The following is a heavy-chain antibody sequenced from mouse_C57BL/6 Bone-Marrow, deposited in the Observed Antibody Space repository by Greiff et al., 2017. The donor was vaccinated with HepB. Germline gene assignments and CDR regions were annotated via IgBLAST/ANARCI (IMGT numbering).Heavy chain of an antibody. CDR3: ASPGGYYAMDY. Sequence: EVKLQESGAELVRPGSSVKMSCKTSGYTFTSYGRKWVKQRPGQGVEWIGYIYIGNGYTEYNEKFKGKATLTSDTSSSTAYMQLSSLTSEDSAIYFCASPGGYYAMDYWGQGTSVTVSS. CDR2: IYIGNGYT. J-gene: IGHJ4*01. V-gene: IGHV1-58*01. CDR1: GYTFTSYG.